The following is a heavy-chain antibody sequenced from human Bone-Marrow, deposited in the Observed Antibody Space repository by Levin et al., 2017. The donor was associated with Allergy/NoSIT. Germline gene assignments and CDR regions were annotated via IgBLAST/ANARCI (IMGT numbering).Heavy chain of an antibody. V-gene: IGHV1-18*01. Sequence: ASVKVSCKASGYTFTSYGISWVRQAPGQGLEWMGWISAYNGNTNYAQKLQGRVTMTTDTSTSTAYMELRSLRSDDTAVYYCARVPYYDILTGYYSTWGQGTLVTVSS. CDR2: ISAYNGNT. J-gene: IGHJ5*02. D-gene: IGHD3-9*01. CDR3: ARVPYYDILTGYYST. CDR1: GYTFTSYG.